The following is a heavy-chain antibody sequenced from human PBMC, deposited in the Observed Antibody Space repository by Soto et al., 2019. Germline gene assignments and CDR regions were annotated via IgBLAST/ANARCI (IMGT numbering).Heavy chain of an antibody. D-gene: IGHD2-15*01. CDR1: GYTFTDYY. Sequence: QVQLVQSGAEVKKPGASVKVSCKASGYTFTDYYMHWVRQAPGQGLVRMGWINPNSGGTNYAQKFQGRVTMTRDTSISTAYMELSRLTSDDTAVYYCARQISNDSDAFDIWGQGTLVTVSS. CDR3: ARQISNDSDAFDI. J-gene: IGHJ3*02. V-gene: IGHV1-2*02. CDR2: INPNSGGT.